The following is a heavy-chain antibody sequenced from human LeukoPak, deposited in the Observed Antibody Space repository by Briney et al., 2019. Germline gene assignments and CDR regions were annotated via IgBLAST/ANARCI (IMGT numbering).Heavy chain of an antibody. CDR3: ARTPLVITAKGFFDY. CDR2: IYWDNDD. J-gene: IGHJ4*02. Sequence: ESGPTLLQPRPTLTLTFTFSGFSRNTRGVGVAWIRQPPVKALEWLSLIYWDNDDRYSPSLKSRITISKDASKNQVVLTMTNMDPVDTATYFCARTPLVITAKGFFDYWGQGTLVTVSS. D-gene: IGHD4/OR15-4a*01. CDR1: GFSRNTRGVG. V-gene: IGHV2-5*02.